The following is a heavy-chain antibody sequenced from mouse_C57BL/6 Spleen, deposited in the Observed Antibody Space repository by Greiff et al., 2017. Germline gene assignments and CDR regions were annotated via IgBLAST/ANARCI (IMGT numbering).Heavy chain of an antibody. D-gene: IGHD1-1*01. V-gene: IGHV1-54*01. CDR1: GYAFTNYL. J-gene: IGHJ4*01. Sequence: VQLQQSGAELVRPGTSVKVSCKASGYAFTNYLIEWVKQRPGQGLEWIGVINPGSGGTNYNEKFKGKATLTADKSSSTAYMQLSSLTSEDSAVYFCARGGTTVVAYYYAMDYWGQGTSVTVSS. CDR3: ARGGTTVVAYYYAMDY. CDR2: INPGSGGT.